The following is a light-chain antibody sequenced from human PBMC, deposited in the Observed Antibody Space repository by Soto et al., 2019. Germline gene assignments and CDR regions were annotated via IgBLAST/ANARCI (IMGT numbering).Light chain of an antibody. CDR2: GAS. J-gene: IGKJ1*01. V-gene: IGKV3-15*01. CDR3: QQYDGWRWT. CDR1: HDIRSN. Sequence: EIVLTQSPAIVSVSPGERVTLSCRASHDIRSNLAWYRQKPGQAPRLLIYGASTRASGVPARFGGSGSWTDFTLTISSLQSEAFAIYCCQQYDGWRWTFGQGIKVELK.